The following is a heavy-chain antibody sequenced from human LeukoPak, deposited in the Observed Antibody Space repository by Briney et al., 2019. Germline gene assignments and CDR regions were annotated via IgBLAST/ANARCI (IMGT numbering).Heavy chain of an antibody. CDR3: ARDGGVLDFWSGQGGFDY. Sequence: ASVKVSCKASGYTFTSYGISWVRQAPGQGLEWMGWISAYNGNTNYAQKLQGRVTMTTDTSTSTAYMELRSLRSDDTAVYYCARDGGVLDFWSGQGGFDYWGQGTLVTVSS. V-gene: IGHV1-18*01. CDR1: GYTFTSYG. CDR2: ISAYNGNT. J-gene: IGHJ4*02. D-gene: IGHD3-3*01.